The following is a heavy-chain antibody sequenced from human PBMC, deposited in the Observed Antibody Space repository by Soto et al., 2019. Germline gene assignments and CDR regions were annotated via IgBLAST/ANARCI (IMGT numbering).Heavy chain of an antibody. J-gene: IGHJ4*02. CDR1: GFTFDDYA. Sequence: GGSLRLSCAASGFTFDDYAMHWVRQAPGKGLEWVSGISWNSGSIGYADSVKGRFTISRDNAKNSLYLQMNSLRAEDTALYYCAKDIRGGWSGYPEDYWGQGTLVTVSS. CDR3: AKDIRGGWSGYPEDY. D-gene: IGHD3-3*01. CDR2: ISWNSGSI. V-gene: IGHV3-9*01.